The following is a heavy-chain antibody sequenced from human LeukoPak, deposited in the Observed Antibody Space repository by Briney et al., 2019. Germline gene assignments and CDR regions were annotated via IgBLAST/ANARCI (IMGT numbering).Heavy chain of an antibody. CDR3: ARAAPTGDAFDI. J-gene: IGHJ3*02. Sequence: GGSLRLSCAASGFTFGDYYMSWIRQAPGKGLECVSYISYSGSTIYYADSVKGRFTISRDNAKNSLYLQMNSLRAEDTAVYYCARAAPTGDAFDIWGQGTMVTVSS. V-gene: IGHV3-11*04. D-gene: IGHD1-14*01. CDR1: GFTFGDYY. CDR2: ISYSGSTI.